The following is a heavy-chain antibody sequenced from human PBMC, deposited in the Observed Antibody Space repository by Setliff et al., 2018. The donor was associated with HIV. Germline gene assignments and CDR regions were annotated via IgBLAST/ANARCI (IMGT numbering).Heavy chain of an antibody. Sequence: AASVKVSCKAFGYTFSTNAIHWVRQAPGQRLEWMGHINAGDDNTRYSEKFQGRVTITRDTSANTAYMELSSLRSEDTAVYYCARGSCSGCYLSDYWGLGTLVTVSS. V-gene: IGHV1-3*01. D-gene: IGHD6-19*01. J-gene: IGHJ4*02. CDR3: ARGSCSGCYLSDY. CDR2: INAGDDNT. CDR1: GYTFSTNA.